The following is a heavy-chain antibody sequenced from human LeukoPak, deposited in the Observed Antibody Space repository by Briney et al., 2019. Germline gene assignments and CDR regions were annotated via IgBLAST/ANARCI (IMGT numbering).Heavy chain of an antibody. CDR3: ARRFWSGYYFDY. CDR1: GGSFSGYY. CDR2: INHSGST. Sequence: PSETLSLTCAVYGGSFSGYYWSWIRQPPGKGLEWIGEINHSGSTNYNPSLKSRVTISVDTSKNQSSLKLSSLPAADTAGYYCARRFWSGYYFDYWGQGTLVTVSS. D-gene: IGHD3-3*01. V-gene: IGHV4-34*01. J-gene: IGHJ4*02.